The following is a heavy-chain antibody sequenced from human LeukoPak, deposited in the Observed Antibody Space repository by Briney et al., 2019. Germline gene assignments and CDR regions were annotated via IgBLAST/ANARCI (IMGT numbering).Heavy chain of an antibody. V-gene: IGHV1-18*01. CDR2: ISAYNGNT. CDR3: ARDRNYYGSGSYLAFDY. CDR1: GYTFTSYG. J-gene: IGHJ4*02. Sequence: GASVKVSCKASGYTFTSYGISWVRQAPGQGLEWMGWISAYNGNTNYAQKLQGRVTMTTDTSTGTAYMELRSLRSDDTAVYYCARDRNYYGSGSYLAFDYWGQGTLVTVSS. D-gene: IGHD3-10*01.